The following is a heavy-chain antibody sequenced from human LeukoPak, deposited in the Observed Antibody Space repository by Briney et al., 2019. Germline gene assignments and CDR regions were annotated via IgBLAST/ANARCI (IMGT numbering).Heavy chain of an antibody. CDR3: ARPHLTYGHDAFDI. J-gene: IGHJ3*02. CDR1: GYTFTSYD. CDR2: MNPNSGNT. V-gene: IGHV1-8*03. D-gene: IGHD3-10*01. Sequence: ASVKVSCKASGYTFTSYDINWVRQATGQGLEWMGWMNPNSGNTGYAQKFQRRVTITRNTSISTAYMELSSLRSEDTAVYYCARPHLTYGHDAFDIWGQGTMVTVSS.